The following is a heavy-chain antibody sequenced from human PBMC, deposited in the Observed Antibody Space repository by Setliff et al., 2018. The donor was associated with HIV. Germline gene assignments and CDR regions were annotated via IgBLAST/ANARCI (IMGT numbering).Heavy chain of an antibody. CDR2: LYYDGNT. CDR1: AYSIRNGYY. D-gene: IGHD6-19*01. J-gene: IGHJ4*02. CDR3: ARETIRSGHPSEAGFDF. Sequence: PSETLSLTCTVSAYSIRNGYYWGWIRQSPGKGLEWIGTLYYDGNTYYNPSLKSRVTMSVDTSKNQFSLNLNSATAADTAVYYCARETIRSGHPSEAGFDFWGQGALVTVSS. V-gene: IGHV4-38-2*02.